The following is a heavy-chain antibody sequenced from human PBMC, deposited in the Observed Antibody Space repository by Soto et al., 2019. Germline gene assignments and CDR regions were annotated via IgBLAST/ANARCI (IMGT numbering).Heavy chain of an antibody. CDR2: IYYSGST. CDR1: GGSISSYY. V-gene: IGHV4-59*01. J-gene: IGHJ3*02. Sequence: SETLSLTFTVSGGSISSYYWSWIRQPPGKGLEWIGYIYYSGSTNYNPSLKSRVTISVDTSKNQFSLKLSSVTAADTAVYYCARQITSRPYGAFDIWGQGTMVTVSS. D-gene: IGHD3-10*01. CDR3: ARQITSRPYGAFDI.